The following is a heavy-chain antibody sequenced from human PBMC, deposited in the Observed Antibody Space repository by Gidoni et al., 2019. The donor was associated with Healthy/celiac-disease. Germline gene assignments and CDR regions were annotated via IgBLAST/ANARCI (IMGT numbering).Heavy chain of an antibody. V-gene: IGHV3-53*02. CDR3: ARDPATGTPSGTQNYYYYGMDL. CDR1: GVTGSSNY. D-gene: IGHD1-1*01. CDR2: IYSGGST. Sequence: EVQLVETGGGFIQPGGSLRLSCSASGVTGSSNYMSWVRQAPGKGLEWVSVIYSGGSTCYADAVKGLFTIYRYNSKNTLYLQINSLRAEDTAVYYCARDPATGTPSGTQNYYYYGMDLWGQGTTVTVSS. J-gene: IGHJ6*02.